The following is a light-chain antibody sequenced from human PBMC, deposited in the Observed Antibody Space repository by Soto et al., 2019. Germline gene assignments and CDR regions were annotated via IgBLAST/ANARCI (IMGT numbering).Light chain of an antibody. J-gene: IGKJ2*01. CDR3: QQSFTIPYT. V-gene: IGKV1-39*01. CDR1: QSVRTY. Sequence: DIQMTQSPSSLSASVGDRVTITCRASQSVRTYLNWYQRKPGKAPKVLIYGASALQSGVPPRFRGSESGTDFTLTVSSLQPEYVATYYCQQSFTIPYTFGQGTKLEIK. CDR2: GAS.